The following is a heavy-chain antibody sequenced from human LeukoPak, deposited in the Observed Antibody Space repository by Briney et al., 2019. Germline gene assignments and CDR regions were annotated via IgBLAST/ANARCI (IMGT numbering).Heavy chain of an antibody. CDR3: ARMRGYCSSTSCYGNASDI. D-gene: IGHD2-2*01. Sequence: SQTLSLTCAISGDSVSSNSAAWNWIRQSPSRGLEWLGRTYYRSKWYNDYAVSVKSRITINPDTSKNQFSLQLNSVTPEDTAVYYCARMRGYCSSTSCYGNASDIWGQGTMVNVSS. CDR2: TYYRSKWYN. CDR1: GDSVSSNSAA. V-gene: IGHV6-1*01. J-gene: IGHJ3*02.